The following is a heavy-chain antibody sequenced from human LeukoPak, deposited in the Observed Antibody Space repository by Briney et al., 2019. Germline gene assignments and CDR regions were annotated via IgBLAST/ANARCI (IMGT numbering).Heavy chain of an antibody. J-gene: IGHJ4*02. CDR3: ARFSRSLSVAGTRDY. CDR2: INPAETT. V-gene: IGHV3-23*01. CDR1: GFTFSSYA. Sequence: PGGSLRLSCAASGFTFSSYAMSWVRQAPGKGLEWVSVINPAETTYYADSVKGRFTISRDNSKNTLYLQMNSLRAEDAAVYYCARFSRSLSVAGTRDYWGQGALVTVSS. D-gene: IGHD6-19*01.